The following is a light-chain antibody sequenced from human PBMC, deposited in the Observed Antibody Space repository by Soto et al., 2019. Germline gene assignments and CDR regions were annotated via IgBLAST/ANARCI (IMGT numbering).Light chain of an antibody. Sequence: DIQMTQSPSSLSSSVGDRFTITCLASQGISSWLACYQQKPGKAPKLLIFAASSLQSGVPPRFSGSRSGPDFTLTISSLQPEDFATYYCQQSYSSPPTFGQGTKVDI. J-gene: IGKJ1*01. V-gene: IGKV1-12*01. CDR1: QGISSW. CDR3: QQSYSSPPT. CDR2: AAS.